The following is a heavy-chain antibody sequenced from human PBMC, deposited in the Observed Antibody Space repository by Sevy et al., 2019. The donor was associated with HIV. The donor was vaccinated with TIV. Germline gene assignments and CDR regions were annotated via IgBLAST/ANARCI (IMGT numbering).Heavy chain of an antibody. J-gene: IGHJ4*02. V-gene: IGHV3-11*01. CDR3: ASRNWNYPFDY. D-gene: IGHD1-7*01. CDR2: ISSIGSTI. CDR1: GFTFSDYY. Sequence: GGSLRLSCAASGFTFSDYYMSWIRQAPGKGLEWVSYISSIGSTIYYADSVKGRFTISRDNAKNSLYLQMNSLRAEDTAVYYCASRNWNYPFDYWGQGTLVTVSS.